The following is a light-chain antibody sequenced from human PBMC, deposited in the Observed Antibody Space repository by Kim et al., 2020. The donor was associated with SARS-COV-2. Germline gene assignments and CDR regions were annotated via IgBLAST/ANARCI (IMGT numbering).Light chain of an antibody. CDR3: HQYNGYWT. CDR2: KAS. V-gene: IGKV1-5*03. J-gene: IGKJ1*01. Sequence: SGCIGDRVTITCRASQGISSWLAGYQQKPGKAPKLLTKKASILEVGVPSSSGGIGLGTELTPPIGSLQPNDFAIYSGHQYNGYWTFVQGTKVEIK. CDR1: QGISSW.